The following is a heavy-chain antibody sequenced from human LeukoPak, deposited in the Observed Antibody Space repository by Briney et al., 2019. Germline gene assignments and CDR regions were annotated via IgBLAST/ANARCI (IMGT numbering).Heavy chain of an antibody. CDR2: ISTTSDYI. J-gene: IGHJ4*02. CDR1: GFTFSGYS. D-gene: IGHD6-13*01. CDR3: ARGGIYSQGFDY. Sequence: GGSLRLSCATSGFTFSGYSMNWVRQAPGKGLEWVSSISTTSDYIHYAGSLKGRVAISRDNAKNSLYLQMNSLRAEDTAVYYCARGGIYSQGFDYWGQGSLVTVSS. V-gene: IGHV3-21*01.